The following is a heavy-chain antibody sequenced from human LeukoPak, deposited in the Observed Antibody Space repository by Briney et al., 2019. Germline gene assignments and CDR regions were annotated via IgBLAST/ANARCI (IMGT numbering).Heavy chain of an antibody. D-gene: IGHD2-15*01. V-gene: IGHV4-59*01. Sequence: PSETLSLTCTVSGGSISSYYWSWIRQPPGKGLEWIGYIYYSGSTNYNPSLKSRVTISVDTSKNQFSLKLSSVTAADTAVYYCARVRVVVAAPPKPRIYYYFDYWGQGTLVTVSS. CDR1: GGSISSYY. CDR3: ARVRVVVAAPPKPRIYYYFDY. CDR2: IYYSGST. J-gene: IGHJ4*02.